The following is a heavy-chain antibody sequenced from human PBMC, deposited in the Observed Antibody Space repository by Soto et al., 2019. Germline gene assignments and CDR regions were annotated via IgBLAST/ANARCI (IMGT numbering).Heavy chain of an antibody. CDR1: GYTFTSYY. Sequence: QVLLVQSGAEVRRPGASVKVSCKASGYTFTSYYMHWVRQAPGQGLEWMAMINPSGGRTKYAQIFQGRVTLTRDTSTGTVDMELSSLTSEDTAIYYCARGPSCGGDCYLFDYWGQGTQVTVSS. D-gene: IGHD2-21*02. CDR3: ARGPSCGGDCYLFDY. V-gene: IGHV1-46*01. J-gene: IGHJ4*02. CDR2: INPSGGRT.